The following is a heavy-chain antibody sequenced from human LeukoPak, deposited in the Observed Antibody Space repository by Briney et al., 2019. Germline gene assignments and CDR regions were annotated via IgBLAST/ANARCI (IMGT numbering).Heavy chain of an antibody. CDR1: GGTFSSYA. CDR2: IIPIFGTA. D-gene: IGHD3-3*01. V-gene: IGHV1-69*13. J-gene: IGHJ4*02. CDR3: ARAEAITIFLDLGH. Sequence: ASVKVSCKASGGTFSSYAISWVRQAPGQGLEWMGGIIPIFGTANYAQKFQGRVTITADESTSTAYVELSSLRSEDTAVYYCARAEAITIFLDLGHWGQGTLVTVSS.